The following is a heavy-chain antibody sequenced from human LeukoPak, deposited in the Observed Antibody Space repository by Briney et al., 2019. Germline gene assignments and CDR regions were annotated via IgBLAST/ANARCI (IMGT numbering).Heavy chain of an antibody. CDR3: ARGSDGYYYGRDV. CDR2: INHSRST. J-gene: IGHJ6*04. CDR1: GGSFSGYY. D-gene: IGHD4-17*01. V-gene: IGHV4-34*01. Sequence: SSETLSLTCAVYGGSFSGYYWSWIRQPPGKGLEWIGEINHSRSTNYNPSLKSRVTISVDTSKNQFSLKLSSVTAADTAVYYCARGSDGYYYGRDVWRKGTRVTVSS.